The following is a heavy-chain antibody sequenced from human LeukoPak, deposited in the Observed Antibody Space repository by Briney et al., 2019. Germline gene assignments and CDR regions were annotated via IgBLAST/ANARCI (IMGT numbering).Heavy chain of an antibody. D-gene: IGHD6-13*01. Sequence: SETLSLTCTVSGGSISSYYWSWIRQPPGKGLEWIGYIYYSGSTNYNPSLKSRVTISVDTSKNQFSLKLSSVTAADTAVYYCARVAETGWFDPWGQGTLVTVSS. V-gene: IGHV4-59*01. CDR3: ARVAETGWFDP. J-gene: IGHJ5*02. CDR2: IYYSGST. CDR1: GGSISSYY.